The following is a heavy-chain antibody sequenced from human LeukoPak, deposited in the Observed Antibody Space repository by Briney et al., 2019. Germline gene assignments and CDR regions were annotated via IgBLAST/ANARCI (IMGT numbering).Heavy chain of an antibody. D-gene: IGHD2-2*01. Sequence: SETLSLTCAVYGGSFSGYYWSWIRQPPGKGLEWIGGINHSGSTNYNPSLKSRVTISVDTSKNQFSLKLSSVTAADTAVYYCAIHCSSTSCYSNDYWGQGTLVTVSS. CDR1: GGSFSGYY. CDR3: AIHCSSTSCYSNDY. CDR2: INHSGST. V-gene: IGHV4-34*01. J-gene: IGHJ4*02.